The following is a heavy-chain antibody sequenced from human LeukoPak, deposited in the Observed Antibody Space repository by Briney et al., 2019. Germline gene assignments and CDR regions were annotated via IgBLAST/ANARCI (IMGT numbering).Heavy chain of an antibody. Sequence: SETQSLTCTVSGGSISSYYWSWIRQPPGKGLEWIGYIYYSGNTNYNPSLKSRVTISVDTSKNQFSLKLSSVTAADTAVYYCAREGDSSGYYPNGYFDYWGQGTLVTVSS. V-gene: IGHV4-59*01. CDR3: AREGDSSGYYPNGYFDY. D-gene: IGHD3-22*01. CDR2: IYYSGNT. J-gene: IGHJ4*02. CDR1: GGSISSYY.